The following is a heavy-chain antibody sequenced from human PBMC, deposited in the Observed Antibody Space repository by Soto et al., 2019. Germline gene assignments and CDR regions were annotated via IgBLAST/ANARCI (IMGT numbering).Heavy chain of an antibody. V-gene: IGHV3-23*01. CDR2: ISGSGGST. CDR3: AKDYYDSSGYPYFDY. D-gene: IGHD3-22*01. Sequence: PGGSLRLSCAASGFTFSSYAMSWVRQAPGKGLEWVSAISGSGGSTYYADSVKGRFTISRDNSKNTLYLQMNSLRAEDTAVHYCAKDYYDSSGYPYFDYWGQGTLVTVSS. J-gene: IGHJ4*02. CDR1: GFTFSSYA.